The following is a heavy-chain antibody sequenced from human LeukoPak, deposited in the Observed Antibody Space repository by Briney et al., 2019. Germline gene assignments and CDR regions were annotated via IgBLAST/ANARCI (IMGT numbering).Heavy chain of an antibody. Sequence: SETLSLTCTVSGGSISSSSYYWGWIRQPPGKGLEWIGSIYYSGSTYYNPSLKSRVTISVDTSKNQFSLKLSSVTAADTAVYYCAREAQGSGGSCYGLDVWGKGTTVTISS. V-gene: IGHV4-39*02. D-gene: IGHD2-15*01. CDR3: AREAQGSGGSCYGLDV. J-gene: IGHJ6*04. CDR2: IYYSGST. CDR1: GGSISSSSYY.